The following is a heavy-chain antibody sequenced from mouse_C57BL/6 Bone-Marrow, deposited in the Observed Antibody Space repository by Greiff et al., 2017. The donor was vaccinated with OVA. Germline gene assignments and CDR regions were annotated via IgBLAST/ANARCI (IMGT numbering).Heavy chain of an antibody. V-gene: IGHV1-64*01. J-gene: IGHJ3*01. CDR3: ARDSNYVGFAY. CDR1: GYTFTSYW. Sequence: QVQLQQPGAELVKPGASVKLSCKASGYTFTSYWMLWVKQRPGQGLEWIGMIHPNCGSTNYNEKFKNKATLTVDKSSSTAYMQLSSLTSEDSAVYYCARDSNYVGFAYWGQGTLVTVSA. D-gene: IGHD2-5*01. CDR2: IHPNCGST.